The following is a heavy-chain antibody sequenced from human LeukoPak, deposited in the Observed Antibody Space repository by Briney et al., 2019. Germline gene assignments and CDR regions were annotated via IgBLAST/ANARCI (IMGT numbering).Heavy chain of an antibody. Sequence: PGGSLRLSCAASGFSFSSYEMNWVRQAPGKGLEWVSYISSSGDIIYYADSVKGRFTISRDNAKNSLYLQMDSLRAEDTAVYYCARDERGYSSYYYYYMDVWGRGTTVTISS. J-gene: IGHJ6*03. CDR3: ARDERGYSSYYYYYMDV. V-gene: IGHV3-48*03. CDR1: GFSFSSYE. D-gene: IGHD5-12*01. CDR2: ISSSGDII.